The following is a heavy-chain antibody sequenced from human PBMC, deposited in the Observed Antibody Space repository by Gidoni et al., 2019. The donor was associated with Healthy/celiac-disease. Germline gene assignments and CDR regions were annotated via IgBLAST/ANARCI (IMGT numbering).Heavy chain of an antibody. CDR2: IWYDGSNK. CDR1: GFTFSSYG. J-gene: IGHJ6*02. D-gene: IGHD6-19*01. V-gene: IGHV3-33*01. Sequence: QVQLVESGGGVVQPGRSLRLSCAASGFTFSSYGMHWVRQAPGKGLEWVAVIWYDGSNKYYADSVKGRFTISRDNSKNTLYLQMNSLRAEDTAVYYCARVKQWLGHYYYYGMDVWGQGTTVTVSS. CDR3: ARVKQWLGHYYYYGMDV.